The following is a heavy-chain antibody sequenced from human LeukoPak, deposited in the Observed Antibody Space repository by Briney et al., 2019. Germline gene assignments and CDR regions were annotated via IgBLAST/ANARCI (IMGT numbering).Heavy chain of an antibody. CDR1: GYIFTSYY. V-gene: IGHV1-46*01. CDR3: ARAPPTFFYDDSGHKHHTDY. Sequence: ASVKVSCKASGYIFTSYYMQWVRQAPGQGLEWMGIINPSGGNTNYAQKFQGRLTMTRDTSTSTVYLELSGLRSDDTAVYYCARAPPTFFYDDSGHKHHTDYWGQGTQVTVSS. D-gene: IGHD3-22*01. J-gene: IGHJ4*02. CDR2: INPSGGNT.